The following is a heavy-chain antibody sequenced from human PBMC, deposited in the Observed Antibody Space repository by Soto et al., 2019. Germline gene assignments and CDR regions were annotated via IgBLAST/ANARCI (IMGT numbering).Heavy chain of an antibody. CDR2: VNPISGGT. Sequence: QVQLVQSGAEVKKPGASVKVSCKASGYTFTGHYILWVLQAPGQGLEWMGWVNPISGGTIYAQKFLGWVTMTRDTSTSTAYLELRSLTSDATAVYYCARAKNFGSGELDYWGQGTLVTVSS. J-gene: IGHJ4*02. D-gene: IGHD3-10*01. V-gene: IGHV1-2*04. CDR1: GYTFTGHY. CDR3: ARAKNFGSGELDY.